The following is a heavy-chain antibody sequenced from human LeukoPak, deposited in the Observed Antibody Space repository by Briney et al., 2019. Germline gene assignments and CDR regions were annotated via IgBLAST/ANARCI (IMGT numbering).Heavy chain of an antibody. Sequence: GGSLRLSCAASGFTVSSNFLSWVRQVPGEGLEWVSSISSTSAHIFYADSVKGRFSISRDNAKNSHYLQMNSLRVEDTAVYYCTSRYCTTTNGYSFDVWGQGKMVTVSS. V-gene: IGHV3-21*01. CDR1: GFTVSSNF. D-gene: IGHD2-2*01. J-gene: IGHJ3*01. CDR3: TSRYCTTTNGYSFDV. CDR2: ISSTSAHI.